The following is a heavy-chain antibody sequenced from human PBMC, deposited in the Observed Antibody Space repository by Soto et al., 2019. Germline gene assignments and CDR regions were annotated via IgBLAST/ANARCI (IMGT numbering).Heavy chain of an antibody. CDR1: GFTFSSYG. CDR2: SSAIGSGR. V-gene: IGHV3-23*01. Sequence: EVQLLESGGGLVQPGGSLTLSCAASGFTFSSYGMTWVRQAPGKGLEWVSFSSAIGSGRYYADSVKGRFTISRDNSKNTLYLQMSSLRADDTAVYYCAKDRRAGGNYGFYSDFWGQGALVIVSS. CDR3: AKDRRAGGNYGFYSDF. D-gene: IGHD1-7*01. J-gene: IGHJ4*02.